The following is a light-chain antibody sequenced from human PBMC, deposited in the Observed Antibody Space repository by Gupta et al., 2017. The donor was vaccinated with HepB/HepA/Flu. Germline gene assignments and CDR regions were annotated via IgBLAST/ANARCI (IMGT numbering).Light chain of an antibody. CDR3: QQSYSTPQT. J-gene: IGKJ1*01. CDR1: QSISSF. CDR2: AAS. Sequence: DIQMTQSPSSLSASLGGRVTITCRASQSISSFLNWYQQKPGKAPKRLIYAASSLQSGVPSRFSGSGSGTDVTITISSLQPEDFVTYYGQQSYSTPQTFGQGTKVEIK. V-gene: IGKV1-39*01.